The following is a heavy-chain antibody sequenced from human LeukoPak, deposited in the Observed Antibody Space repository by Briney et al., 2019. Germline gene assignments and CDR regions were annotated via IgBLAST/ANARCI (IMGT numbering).Heavy chain of an antibody. CDR3: ARDEGPSDYYYYMDV. J-gene: IGHJ6*03. CDR1: GGSISSYY. V-gene: IGHV4-59*01. Sequence: PSETLSLTCTVSGGSISSYYWSWIRQPPGKGLEWIGYIYYSGSTNYNPSPKSRVTISVDTSKNQFSLKLSSVTAADTAVYYCARDEGPSDYYYYMDVWGKGTTVTVSS. CDR2: IYYSGST.